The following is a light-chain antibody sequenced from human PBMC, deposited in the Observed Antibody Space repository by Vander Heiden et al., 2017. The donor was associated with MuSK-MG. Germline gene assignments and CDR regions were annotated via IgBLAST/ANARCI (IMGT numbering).Light chain of an antibody. CDR1: QSISSY. V-gene: IGKV1-39*01. J-gene: IGKJ1*01. CDR2: AAS. CDR3: QQSYSTPCT. Sequence: DIQMTQSPSSLSASVGDRVTITCRASQSISSYLNWYQQKPGKAPKLLIYAASSLQSGVPSRCSGSGAGTDFTRTISSLQPEDFATYYCQQSYSTPCTFGQGTKVEIK.